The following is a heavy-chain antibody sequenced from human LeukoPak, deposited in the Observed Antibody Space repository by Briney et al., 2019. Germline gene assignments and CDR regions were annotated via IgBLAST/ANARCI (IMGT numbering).Heavy chain of an antibody. CDR1: GFTFSSYS. J-gene: IGHJ4*02. CDR2: ISSSSSSTI. V-gene: IGHV3-48*02. Sequence: GGSLRLSCAASGFTFSSYSMNWVRQAPGKGLEWVSYISSSSSSTIYYADSVKGRFTVSRDNAKNSLYLQMNSLRDEDTAVYYCAGNDYGDYWGQGTLVTVSS. CDR3: AGNDYGDY.